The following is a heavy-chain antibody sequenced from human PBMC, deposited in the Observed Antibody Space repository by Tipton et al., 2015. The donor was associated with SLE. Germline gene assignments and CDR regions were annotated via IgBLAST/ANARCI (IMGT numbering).Heavy chain of an antibody. D-gene: IGHD1-26*01. CDR3: AIEWATNAFDI. V-gene: IGHV4-34*01. CDR1: GGPFSGYY. J-gene: IGHJ3*02. CDR2: INHSGST. Sequence: LRLSCAVYGGPFSGYYWSWIRQPPGKGLEWIGEINHSGSTNYNPSLKSRVTISVDTSKNQFSLKLSSVTAADTAVYYCAIEWATNAFDIWGQGTMVTVSS.